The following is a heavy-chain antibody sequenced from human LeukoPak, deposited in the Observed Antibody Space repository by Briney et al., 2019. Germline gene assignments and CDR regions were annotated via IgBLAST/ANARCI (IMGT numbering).Heavy chain of an antibody. CDR3: ARDHCSGGSCYSGQGPNWFDP. V-gene: IGHV4-34*01. Sequence: PSETLSLTCAVYGGSFSGYYWSWIRQPPGKGLEWIGEINHSGSTNYNPSLKSRVTISVDTSKNQFSLKLSSVTAADTAVYYCARDHCSGGSCYSGQGPNWFDPWGQGTLVTVS. CDR1: GGSFSGYY. CDR2: INHSGST. D-gene: IGHD2-15*01. J-gene: IGHJ5*02.